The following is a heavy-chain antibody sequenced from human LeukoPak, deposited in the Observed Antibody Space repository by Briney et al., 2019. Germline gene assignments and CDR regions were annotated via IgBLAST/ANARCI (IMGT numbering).Heavy chain of an antibody. CDR1: GGSISSGGYY. CDR2: IYYSGST. D-gene: IGHD6-13*01. Sequence: SETLSLTCTVSGGSISSGGYYWSWIRQHPGKGLEWIGYIYYSGSTYYNPSLKSRVTISVDTSKNQFSLKLSSVTAADTAVYCCARTAAAGPGWFDPWGQGTLVTVSS. J-gene: IGHJ5*02. CDR3: ARTAAAGPGWFDP. V-gene: IGHV4-31*03.